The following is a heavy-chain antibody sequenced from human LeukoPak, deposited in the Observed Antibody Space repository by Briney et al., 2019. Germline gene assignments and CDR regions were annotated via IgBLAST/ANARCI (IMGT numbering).Heavy chain of an antibody. V-gene: IGHV3-30-3*01. CDR2: ISYDGSSK. D-gene: IGHD1-1*01. CDR1: GFTFSSYG. Sequence: GGSLRLSCAASGFTFSSYGMHWVRQAPGKGLEWVAVISYDGSSKYYADSVKGRFTISRDNSKNTLDVQLNSLRAEDTAVYYCARGAWQLVNYYYAMDVWGQGTTVTVSS. J-gene: IGHJ6*02. CDR3: ARGAWQLVNYYYAMDV.